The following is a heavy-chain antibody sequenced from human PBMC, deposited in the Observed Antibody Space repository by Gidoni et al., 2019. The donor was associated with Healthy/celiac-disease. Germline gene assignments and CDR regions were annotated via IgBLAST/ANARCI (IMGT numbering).Heavy chain of an antibody. CDR1: GFTFSSYS. CDR2: ISSSSSYI. V-gene: IGHV3-21*01. CDR3: ASTGEYCSSTSCYRYGMDV. Sequence: EVQLVESGGGLVKPGGSLRLSCAASGFTFSSYSMNWVRQAPGKGLELVSSISSSSSYIYYADSVKGRFTISRDNAKNSLYLQMNSLRAEDTAVYYCASTGEYCSSTSCYRYGMDVWGQGTTVTVSS. D-gene: IGHD2-2*02. J-gene: IGHJ6*02.